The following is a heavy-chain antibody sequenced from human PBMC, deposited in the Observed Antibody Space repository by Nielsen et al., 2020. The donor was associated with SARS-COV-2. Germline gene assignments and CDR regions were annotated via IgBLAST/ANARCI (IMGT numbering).Heavy chain of an antibody. CDR1: GFTFSDYY. Sequence: GGSLRLSCAASGFTFSDYYMNWVRQAPGKGLEWVTFISYDGSVKYYADSVKGRFTISTDLSNNTLYLQMNSLRVEDTAIYYCTKGAQLGDYWGQGTLVTVST. CDR3: TKGAQLGDY. D-gene: IGHD6-13*01. V-gene: IGHV3-30*18. CDR2: ISYDGSVK. J-gene: IGHJ4*02.